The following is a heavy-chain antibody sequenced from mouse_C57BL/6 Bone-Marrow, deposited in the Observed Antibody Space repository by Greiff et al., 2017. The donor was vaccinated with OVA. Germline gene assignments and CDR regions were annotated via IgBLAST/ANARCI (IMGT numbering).Heavy chain of an antibody. D-gene: IGHD4-1*01. J-gene: IGHJ1*03. CDR2: INPGSGGT. V-gene: IGHV1-54*01. Sequence: VQLQQSGAELVRPGTSVKVSCKASGYAFTNYLIEWVKQRPGQGLEWIGVINPGSGGTNYNEKFKGKATLTADKSSSTAYMQLSSLTSEDSAVYYCASSNWETPAEYFDVWGTGTTVTVSS. CDR3: ASSNWETPAEYFDV. CDR1: GYAFTNYL.